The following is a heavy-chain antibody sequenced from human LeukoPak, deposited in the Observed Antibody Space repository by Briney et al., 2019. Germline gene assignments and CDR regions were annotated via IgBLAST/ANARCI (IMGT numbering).Heavy chain of an antibody. Sequence: EGSLRLSCAASGFTFSSYGMHWVRQAPGKGLEWVAVIWYDGSNILYGDSVKGRFTISRDNSKNTVSLQMNSLRAEDTAVYYCVRDPYEAYWGQGTLVTVSS. CDR3: VRDPYEAY. CDR1: GFTFSSYG. CDR2: IWYDGSNI. V-gene: IGHV3-33*01. J-gene: IGHJ4*02. D-gene: IGHD5-12*01.